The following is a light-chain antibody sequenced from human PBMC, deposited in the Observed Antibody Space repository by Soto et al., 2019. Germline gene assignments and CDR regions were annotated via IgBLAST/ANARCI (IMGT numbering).Light chain of an antibody. Sequence: QSALTQPASVSGSPGQSITMSCTGTSSDVGNHNFVSWYQQHPGKAPKVIIYEVSRRPSGISNRFSGSKSGNTASLTISGLQAEDEADYFCSSCSATATLVFGGGTKLTVL. CDR2: EVS. J-gene: IGLJ3*02. CDR1: SSDVGNHNF. V-gene: IGLV2-23*02. CDR3: SSCSATATLV.